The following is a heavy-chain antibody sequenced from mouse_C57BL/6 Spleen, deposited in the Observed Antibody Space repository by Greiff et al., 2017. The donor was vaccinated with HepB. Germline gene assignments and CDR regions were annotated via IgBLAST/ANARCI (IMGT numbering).Heavy chain of an antibody. J-gene: IGHJ1*03. CDR2: IDPETGGT. Sequence: VKVVESGAELVRPGASVTLSCKASGYTFTDYEMHWVKQTPVHGLEWIGAIDPETGGTAYNQKFKGKAILTADKSSSTAYMELRSLTSEDSAVYYCTRSDYYGSSVHWYFDVWGTGTTVTVSS. D-gene: IGHD1-1*01. V-gene: IGHV1-15*01. CDR3: TRSDYYGSSVHWYFDV. CDR1: GYTFTDYE.